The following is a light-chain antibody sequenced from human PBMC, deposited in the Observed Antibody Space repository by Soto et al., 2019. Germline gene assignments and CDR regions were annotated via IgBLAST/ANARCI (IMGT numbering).Light chain of an antibody. CDR1: QSISSW. Sequence: DIQMTQSPSTLSASVGDRVTITCRASQSISSWLAWYQQKPGKAPKLLIYDASSLESGVPSRFSGSGSGTEYTLTISRLEPEDFATYYCQQYNTYSTFGQGTRLEI. CDR3: QQYNTYST. J-gene: IGKJ5*01. V-gene: IGKV1-5*01. CDR2: DAS.